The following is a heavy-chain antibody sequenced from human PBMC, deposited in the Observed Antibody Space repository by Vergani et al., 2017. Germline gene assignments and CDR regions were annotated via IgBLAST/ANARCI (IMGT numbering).Heavy chain of an antibody. D-gene: IGHD2-8*01. J-gene: IGHJ3*01. CDR1: GFTFNHYA. CDR2: ISGSGGST. Sequence: EVQLLESGGDLVQPGGSLRLSCAASGFTFNHYAMSWVRQAPGKGLEWVSAISGSGGSTYYADSVKGRFTISRDNSKNTLYLQMNSLRAEDTAVYYCAKGPNLREWGRWGQGTMVTVSS. CDR3: AKGPNLREWGR. V-gene: IGHV3-23*01.